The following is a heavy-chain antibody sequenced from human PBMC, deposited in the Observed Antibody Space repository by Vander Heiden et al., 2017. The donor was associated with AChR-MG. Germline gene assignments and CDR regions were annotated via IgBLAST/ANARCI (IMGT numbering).Heavy chain of an antibody. V-gene: IGHV1-8*01. CDR1: GYTFTSYD. Sequence: QVQLVQSGAEVKKPGASVKVSCKASGYTFTSYDINWVRQATGQGLEWMGWMNPNSGNTGYAQKFQGRVTMTRNTSISTAYMELSSLRSEDTAVYYCARVLEWLPPTDYYYYGMDVWGQGTTVTVSS. CDR2: MNPNSGNT. D-gene: IGHD3-3*01. CDR3: ARVLEWLPPTDYYYYGMDV. J-gene: IGHJ6*02.